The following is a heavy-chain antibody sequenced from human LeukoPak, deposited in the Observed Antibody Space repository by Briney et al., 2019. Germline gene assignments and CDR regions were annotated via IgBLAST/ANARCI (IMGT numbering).Heavy chain of an antibody. V-gene: IGHV3-23*01. CDR3: AKAQRGILNHDAFDI. D-gene: IGHD6-13*01. J-gene: IGHJ3*02. CDR2: ISGPGVST. Sequence: QPGGSLRLSCAASGFTFSSYAMNWVRQAPGKGLEWVADISGPGVSTYYADSVRGRFTISRDNSKNALYLQMNSLRAEDTAVYYCAKAQRGILNHDAFDIWGQGTMLTVSS. CDR1: GFTFSSYA.